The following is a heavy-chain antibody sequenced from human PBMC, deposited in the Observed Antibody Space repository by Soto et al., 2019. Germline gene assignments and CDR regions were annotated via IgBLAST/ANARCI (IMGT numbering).Heavy chain of an antibody. D-gene: IGHD4-4*01. CDR2: IIPIFGTA. CDR1: GGTFSSYA. V-gene: IGHV1-69*13. Sequence: ASVKVSCKASGGTFSSYAISWVRQAPGQGLEWMGGIIPIFGTANYAQKFQGRVTITADESTSTAYMELSSLRSEDTAVYYCARDARFDYTPVRWFDPWGQGTLVTVSS. J-gene: IGHJ5*02. CDR3: ARDARFDYTPVRWFDP.